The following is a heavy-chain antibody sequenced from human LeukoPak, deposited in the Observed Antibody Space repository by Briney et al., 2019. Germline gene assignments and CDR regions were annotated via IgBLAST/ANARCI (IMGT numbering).Heavy chain of an antibody. CDR1: GFTFSSYS. CDR2: ISTSSYDI. Sequence: PGGSLRLSCAASGFTFSSYSMNWVRQAPGKGLEWVSSISTSSYDIYYADSVKGRFTISRDSAKNSLYLQMNSLRAEDTAMYYCAKISHDYGDSADYWGQGTLVTVSS. CDR3: AKISHDYGDSADY. V-gene: IGHV3-21*01. D-gene: IGHD4-17*01. J-gene: IGHJ4*02.